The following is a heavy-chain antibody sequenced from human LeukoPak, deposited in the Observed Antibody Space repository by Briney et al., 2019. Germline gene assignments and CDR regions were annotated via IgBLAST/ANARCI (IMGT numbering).Heavy chain of an antibody. CDR3: ASENYYGSGSIDY. CDR1: GVSISSYY. Sequence: PSETLSLTCTVSGVSISSYYWSWIRQPPGKGLEWIGYIYYSGSTNYNPSLKSRVTISVDTSKNQFSLKLSSVTAADTAVYYCASENYYGSGSIDYWGQGTLVTVSS. V-gene: IGHV4-59*01. CDR2: IYYSGST. J-gene: IGHJ4*02. D-gene: IGHD3-10*01.